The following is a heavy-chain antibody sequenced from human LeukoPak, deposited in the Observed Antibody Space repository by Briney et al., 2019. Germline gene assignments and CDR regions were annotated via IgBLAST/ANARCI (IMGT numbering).Heavy chain of an antibody. CDR3: ARLAAPMVGASWYWLFDF. CDR2: VYYSGNA. V-gene: IGHV4-59*08. CDR1: GGSVSSYY. J-gene: IGHJ3*01. D-gene: IGHD1-26*01. Sequence: SETLSLTCTVSGGSVSSYYWSWIRQSPGKGPEWIGYVYYSGNAKYNPSLKSRVTISVDTSKNQFSLEMSSVTAADTAVYYCARLAAPMVGASWYWLFDFWGQGTMVTVSS.